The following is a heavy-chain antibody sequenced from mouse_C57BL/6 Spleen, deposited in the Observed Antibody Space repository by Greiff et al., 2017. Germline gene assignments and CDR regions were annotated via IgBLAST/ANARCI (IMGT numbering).Heavy chain of an antibody. CDR1: GYTFTEYT. CDR3: ARHEVVGIYDGYYFDY. Sequence: QVQLKESGAELVKPGASVKLSCKASGYTFTEYTIHWVKQRSGQGLEWIGWFYPGSGSIKYNEKFKDKATLTADKSSSTVYMERSRLTSEDSAVYFCARHEVVGIYDGYYFDYWGQGTTLTVSS. CDR2: FYPGSGSI. D-gene: IGHD2-3*01. V-gene: IGHV1-62-2*01. J-gene: IGHJ2*01.